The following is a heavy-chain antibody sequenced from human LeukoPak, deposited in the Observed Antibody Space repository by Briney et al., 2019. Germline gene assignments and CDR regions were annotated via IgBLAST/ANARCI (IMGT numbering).Heavy chain of an antibody. Sequence: ASVKVSCKASGYTFTSYGISWVRQAPGQGLEWMGWISAYNGNTNYAQKLQGRVTMTTDTSTSTAYMELRSLRSDDTAVYYCARAGHYYDSSGYLPRPGYWGQGTLVTASS. CDR3: ARAGHYYDSSGYLPRPGY. CDR2: ISAYNGNT. CDR1: GYTFTSYG. D-gene: IGHD3-22*01. V-gene: IGHV1-18*01. J-gene: IGHJ4*02.